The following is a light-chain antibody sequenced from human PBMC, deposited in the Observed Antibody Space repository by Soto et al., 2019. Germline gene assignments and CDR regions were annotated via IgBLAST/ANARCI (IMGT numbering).Light chain of an antibody. V-gene: IGLV2-8*01. CDR1: SSDFGASNY. Sequence: SALTQPPSASGSPGQSVTISCTGTSSDFGASNYVSWYQHHPGKAPKLMIYEVYKRPSGVPDRFSGSKSGNTASLTVSGLQAEDEADYYCTSYADRSYVFGTGTKLTVL. J-gene: IGLJ1*01. CDR2: EVY. CDR3: TSYADRSYV.